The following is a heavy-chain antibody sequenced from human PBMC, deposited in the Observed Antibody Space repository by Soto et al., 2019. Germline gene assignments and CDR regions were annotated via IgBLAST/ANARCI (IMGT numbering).Heavy chain of an antibody. CDR3: AKAAVAGTGYYYYGMDV. CDR1: GFTFSSYG. J-gene: IGHJ6*02. CDR2: ISYDGSNK. D-gene: IGHD6-19*01. V-gene: IGHV3-30*18. Sequence: QVQLVESGGGVVQPGRSLRLSCAASGFTFSSYGMHWVRQAPGKGLEWVAVISYDGSNKYYADSVKGRFTISRDNSKNPLYLQMNSLRAEDTAVYYCAKAAVAGTGYYYYGMDVWGQGTTVTVSS.